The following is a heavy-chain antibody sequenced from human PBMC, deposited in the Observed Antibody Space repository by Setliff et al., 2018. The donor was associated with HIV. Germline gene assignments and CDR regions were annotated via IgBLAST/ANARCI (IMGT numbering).Heavy chain of an antibody. Sequence: SETLSLTCTVSGGSISSYYLSWIRQPPGKGLEWIGYIYYSGSTNYNPSLKSRVTISVDTSKNQFSLKLSSVTAADTAVYYCARVAGSSWPFDYWGQGTLVTVSS. CDR1: GGSISSYY. CDR3: ARVAGSSWPFDY. J-gene: IGHJ4*02. V-gene: IGHV4-59*01. CDR2: IYYSGST. D-gene: IGHD6-13*01.